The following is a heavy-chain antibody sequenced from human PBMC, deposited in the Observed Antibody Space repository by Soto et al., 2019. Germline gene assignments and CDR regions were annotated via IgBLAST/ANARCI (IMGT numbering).Heavy chain of an antibody. Sequence: QVQLVQSGAEVKKPGASVKVSCKASGYTFTSYGISWVRQAPGQGLEWMGWISAYNGTTNYAQKLQGRVSMTTDTSARTAYMELRSLRSDDTAVYYCARDLGSYCTGGNCYSGYWGQGTLVTVSS. CDR1: GYTFTSYG. CDR3: ARDLGSYCTGGNCYSGY. V-gene: IGHV1-18*01. CDR2: ISAYNGTT. D-gene: IGHD2-8*02. J-gene: IGHJ4*02.